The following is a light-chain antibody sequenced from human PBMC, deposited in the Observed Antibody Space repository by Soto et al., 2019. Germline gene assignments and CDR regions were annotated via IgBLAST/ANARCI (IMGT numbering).Light chain of an antibody. V-gene: IGKV1-5*03. CDR3: QHYKSYPWT. CDR1: QSIDRW. J-gene: IGKJ1*01. CDR2: KAS. Sequence: DIQMTQSPSTLSASVGDRVTITCRASQSIDRWLAWYQQKPGKAPKLLMYKASSLESGVPSKFSGSGSETEFTLTISSLQHDEFATYYCQHYKSYPWTFGQGTKVEIK.